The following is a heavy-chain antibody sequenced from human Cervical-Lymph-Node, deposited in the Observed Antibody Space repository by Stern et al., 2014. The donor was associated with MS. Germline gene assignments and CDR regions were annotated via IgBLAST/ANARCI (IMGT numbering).Heavy chain of an antibody. CDR2: INPSFGTT. D-gene: IGHD6-19*01. Sequence: QLVQSGAEVKRPGASVKLSCTTSGYTFTNYYMHWVRQATGQGLAWSGIINPSFGTTNSAQKFQCRITMAMDTSTSTVYMEVNSLISEDTAVYYCAREMAGDFDYWGQGALVTVSS. CDR3: AREMAGDFDY. J-gene: IGHJ4*02. V-gene: IGHV1-46*01. CDR1: GYTFTNYY.